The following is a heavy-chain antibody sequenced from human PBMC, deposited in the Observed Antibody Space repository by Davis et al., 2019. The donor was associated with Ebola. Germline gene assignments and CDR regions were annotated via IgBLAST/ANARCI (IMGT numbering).Heavy chain of an antibody. CDR3: AREGEGEYSSGWYYFDY. V-gene: IGHV3-7*01. Sequence: GSLRLSCAASGFTFSSYWMSWVRQAPGKGLEWVANIKQDGSEKYYVDSVKGRFTISRDNAKNSLYLQMNSLRAEDTAVYYCAREGEGEYSSGWYYFDYWGQGTLVTVSS. J-gene: IGHJ4*02. D-gene: IGHD6-19*01. CDR1: GFTFSSYW. CDR2: IKQDGSEK.